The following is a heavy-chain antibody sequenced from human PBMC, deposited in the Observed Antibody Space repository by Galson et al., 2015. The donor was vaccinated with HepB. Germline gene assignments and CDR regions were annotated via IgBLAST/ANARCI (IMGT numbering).Heavy chain of an antibody. CDR2: IIPIFGTA. Sequence: SVKVSCKASGGTFSSYATSWVRQAPGQGLEWMGGIIPIFGTANYAQKFQGRVTITADESTSTAYMELSSLRSEDTAVYYCARGNYVDTAMVTWYYYYGMDVWGQGTTVTVSS. V-gene: IGHV1-69*13. CDR1: GGTFSSYA. CDR3: ARGNYVDTAMVTWYYYYGMDV. J-gene: IGHJ6*02. D-gene: IGHD5-18*01.